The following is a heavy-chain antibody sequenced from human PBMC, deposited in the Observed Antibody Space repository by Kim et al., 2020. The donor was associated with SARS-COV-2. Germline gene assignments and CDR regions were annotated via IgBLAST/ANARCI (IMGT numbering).Heavy chain of an antibody. V-gene: IGHV3-64*01. CDR3: ASGIVGATGAFDI. J-gene: IGHJ3*02. D-gene: IGHD1-26*01. Sequence: YANSVKGRFTISRDNSKNTLYLQMGSLRAEDMAVYYCASGIVGATGAFDIWGQGTMVTVSS.